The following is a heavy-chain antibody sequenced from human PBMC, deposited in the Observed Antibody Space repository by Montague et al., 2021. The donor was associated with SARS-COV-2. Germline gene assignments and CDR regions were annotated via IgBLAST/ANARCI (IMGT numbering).Heavy chain of an antibody. D-gene: IGHD6-19*01. J-gene: IGHJ4*02. V-gene: IGHV6-1*01. CDR3: ARNIAVAGRAEGFDY. CDR2: TYYRSKWHN. CDR1: GDSVSSNRAA. Sequence: CAISGDSVSSNRAAWNWIRQSPSRGLEWLGSTYYRSKWHNDYAVSVKSRITINPDTSKNQFSLQLNSVTPEDTAVYYCARNIAVAGRAEGFDYWGQGTLVTVSS.